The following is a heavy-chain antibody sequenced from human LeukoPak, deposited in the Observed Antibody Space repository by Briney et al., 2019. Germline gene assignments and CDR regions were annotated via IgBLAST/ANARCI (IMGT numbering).Heavy chain of an antibody. CDR3: SNGRTSSGTLQHDY. D-gene: IGHD6-19*01. J-gene: IGHJ4*02. CDR2: ISGSRSYT. CDR1: GFTFSSYA. V-gene: IGHV3-23*01. Sequence: PGGSLRLSCAASGFTFSSYAMSWVRQAPGKGLEWVSAISGSRSYTYYADSVKGRFTISRDNSKNTLYLQMNSLRAEDTAVYYCSNGRTSSGTLQHDYWGQGTLVTVSS.